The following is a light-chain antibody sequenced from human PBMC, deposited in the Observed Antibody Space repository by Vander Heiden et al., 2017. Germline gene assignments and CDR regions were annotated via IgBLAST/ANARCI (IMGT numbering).Light chain of an antibody. J-gene: IGKJ2*01. CDR3: QQLYT. V-gene: IGKV1-9*01. CDR2: AAS. CDR1: QGISSY. Sequence: DIQLTQSPSFLSASVGDRVTITCRASQGISSYLAWYQQKPGTAPKLLIYAASTLQSGVPSRFSGSGSGTEFTLTISSLQPEDFATYYCQQLYTFGQGTKLEIK.